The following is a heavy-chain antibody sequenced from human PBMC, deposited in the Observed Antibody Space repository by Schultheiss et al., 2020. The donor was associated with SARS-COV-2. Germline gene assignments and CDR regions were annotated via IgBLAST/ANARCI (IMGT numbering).Heavy chain of an antibody. Sequence: GGSLRLSCAASGFTFSTYAMSWVRQAPGKGLEWVSSISSSSSYIYYADSVKGRFTISRDNAKNSLYLQMNSLRAEDTAVYYCATYRAYYYDRWGHGTLVTVSS. V-gene: IGHV3-21*01. CDR2: ISSSSSYI. CDR3: ATYRAYYYDR. CDR1: GFTFSTYA. D-gene: IGHD3-22*01. J-gene: IGHJ4*01.